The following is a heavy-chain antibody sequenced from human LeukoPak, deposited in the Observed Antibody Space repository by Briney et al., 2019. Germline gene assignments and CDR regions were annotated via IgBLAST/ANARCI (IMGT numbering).Heavy chain of an antibody. CDR1: GDSISSSKW. CDR2: VYHGGRT. Sequence: TSETLSLTWAVSGDSISSSKWWSWVRQPPGKGLEWIGEVYHGGRTNYNPSLKSRVTISLDNSKNQFSLRLSSVTAADTAVYYCAARIFRGSRYNYGQGYWGQGTLVTVSS. V-gene: IGHV4-4*02. D-gene: IGHD5-18*01. CDR3: AARIFRGSRYNYGQGY. J-gene: IGHJ4*02.